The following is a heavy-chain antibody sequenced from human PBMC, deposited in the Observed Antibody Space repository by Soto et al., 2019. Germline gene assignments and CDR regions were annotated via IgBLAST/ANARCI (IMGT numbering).Heavy chain of an antibody. CDR2: ISSSSSYI. D-gene: IGHD2-2*01. CDR1: GFTFSSYS. J-gene: IGHJ6*03. Sequence: EVQLVESGGGLVKPGGSLRLSCAASGFTFSSYSMNWVRQAPGKGLAWVSSISSSSSYIYYADSVKGRFTISRDNAKNSLYLQMNSLRAEDTAVYYCARDRDDGYQDYYYYYYMDVWGKGTTVTVAS. V-gene: IGHV3-21*01. CDR3: ARDRDDGYQDYYYYYYMDV.